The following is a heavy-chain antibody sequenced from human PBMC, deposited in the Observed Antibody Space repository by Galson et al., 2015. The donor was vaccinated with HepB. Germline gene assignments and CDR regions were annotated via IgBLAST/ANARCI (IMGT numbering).Heavy chain of an antibody. CDR3: ARVLSPTEDFWSGYYYYYGMDV. J-gene: IGHJ6*02. V-gene: IGHV4-34*01. D-gene: IGHD3-3*01. CDR1: GGSFSGYY. CDR2: INHSGST. Sequence: LSLTCAVYGGSFSGYYWSWIRQPPGKGLEWIGEINHSGSTNYNPSLKSRVTISVDTSKNQFSLKLSSVTAADTAVYYCARVLSPTEDFWSGYYYYYGMDVWGQGTTVTVSS.